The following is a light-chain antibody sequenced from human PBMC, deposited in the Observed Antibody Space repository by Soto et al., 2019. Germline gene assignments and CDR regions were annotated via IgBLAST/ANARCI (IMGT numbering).Light chain of an antibody. Sequence: QAVVTQPPSVSGAPGQRVTIPCTGSSSNIGAGYDVHWYQQLPGTAPKVLIYGNSDRPSGVPDRFTGSKSGTSASLAITGLQAEDEADYYCQSYDSSLSGWVFGGGTKLTVL. J-gene: IGLJ3*02. CDR2: GNS. V-gene: IGLV1-40*01. CDR3: QSYDSSLSGWV. CDR1: SSNIGAGYD.